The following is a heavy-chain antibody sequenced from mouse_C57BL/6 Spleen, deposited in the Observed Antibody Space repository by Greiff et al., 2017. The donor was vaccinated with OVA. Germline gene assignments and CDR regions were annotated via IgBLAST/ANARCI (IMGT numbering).Heavy chain of an antibody. CDR3: ARYELPYYFDY. CDR2: INPSTGYT. CDR1: GYTFTSYW. J-gene: IGHJ2*01. Sequence: QVQLQQSGAELAKPGASVKLSCKASGYTFTSYWMHWVNQRPGQGLEWIGYINPSTGYTKYNQKFKDKATLTADKSSSTAYMQLSSLTYEDSAVYYCARYELPYYFDYWGQGTTLTVSS. V-gene: IGHV1-7*01. D-gene: IGHD2-1*01.